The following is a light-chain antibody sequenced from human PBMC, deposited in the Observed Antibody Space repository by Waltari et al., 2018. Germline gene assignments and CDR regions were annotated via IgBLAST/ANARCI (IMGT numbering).Light chain of an antibody. CDR1: ALPKKY. CDR3: QVWDTSSAHHV. J-gene: IGLJ1*01. V-gene: IGLV3-10*01. CDR2: EDS. Sequence: SYELTQPPSVSVSPGQAARITCSGDALPKKYAYWYQQKSGQAPVLVIYEDSKRPSGIPERFSGSNSGNTATLTISRVEAGDEADYFCQVWDTSSAHHVFGTGTKVTVL.